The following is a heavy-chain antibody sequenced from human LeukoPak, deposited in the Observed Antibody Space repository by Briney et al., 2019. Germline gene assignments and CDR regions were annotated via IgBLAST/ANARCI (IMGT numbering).Heavy chain of an antibody. D-gene: IGHD3-22*01. CDR3: AKDHYYYDSSGHTGGGDAFDI. J-gene: IGHJ3*02. CDR1: GGTFSSYA. CDR2: IIPIFGTA. V-gene: IGHV1-69*01. Sequence: GSSVKVSCKASGGTFSSYAISWVRQAPGQGLEWMGGIIPIFGTANYAQKFQGRVTITADESTSTAYMELSSLRAEDTALYYCAKDHYYYDSSGHTGGGDAFDIWGQGTMVTVSS.